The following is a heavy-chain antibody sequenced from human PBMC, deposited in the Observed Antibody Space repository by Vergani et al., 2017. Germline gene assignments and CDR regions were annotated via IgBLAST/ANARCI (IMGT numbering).Heavy chain of an antibody. CDR2: IIPILVIA. CDR3: ASIGRGDCSGGICPGDY. J-gene: IGHJ4*02. V-gene: IGHV1-69*02. Sequence: QVQLVQSGAEVKKPGSSVKVSCKASGGTFSSYTISWVRQAPGQGLEWMGRIIPILVIANYAQKFQGGVTITADKSTSTAYMELSSLRSEDTAVYYCASIGRGDCSGGICPGDYWGQGTLVTVSS. D-gene: IGHD2-15*01. CDR1: GGTFSSYT.